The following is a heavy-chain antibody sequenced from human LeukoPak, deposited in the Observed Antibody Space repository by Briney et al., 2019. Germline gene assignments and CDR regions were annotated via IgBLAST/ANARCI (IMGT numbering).Heavy chain of an antibody. CDR1: GGSFSGYY. V-gene: IGHV4-34*01. Sequence: SETLSLTCAVYGGSFSGYYWSWIRQPPGKGLEWIGEINHSGSTNYNPSLKSRVTISVDTSKNQFSLNLSSVTAADTAVYYCARRRTYYYGSGSYYNGPPFDYWGQGTLVTVSS. D-gene: IGHD3-10*01. CDR2: INHSGST. CDR3: ARRRTYYYGSGSYYNGPPFDY. J-gene: IGHJ4*02.